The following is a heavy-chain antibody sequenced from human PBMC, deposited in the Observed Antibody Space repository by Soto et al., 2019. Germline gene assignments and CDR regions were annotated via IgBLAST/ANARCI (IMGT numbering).Heavy chain of an antibody. V-gene: IGHV4-4*07. J-gene: IGHJ5*02. D-gene: IGHD3-3*01. CDR3: ARGQRFSDWFDP. CDR1: GGTISGHY. CDR2: IYSSGNT. Sequence: SETLSLTCSVSGGTISGHYWTWIRQPAGKGLEWIGRIYSSGNTKYNPSLQSRVTMSLDTSNNQFSLRLTSVTAADTAAYYCARGQRFSDWFDPWGQGTLVTVSS.